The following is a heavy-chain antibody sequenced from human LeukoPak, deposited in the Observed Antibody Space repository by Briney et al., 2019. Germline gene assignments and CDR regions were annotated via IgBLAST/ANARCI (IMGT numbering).Heavy chain of an antibody. CDR2: IIPIFGTA. Sequence: ASAKVSCKASGGTFSSYAISWVRQAPGQGLEWMGGIIPIFGTANYAQKFQGRVTITTDESTSTAYMELSSLRSEDTAVYYCASDGGYCSSTSCWFDPWGQGTLVTVSS. V-gene: IGHV1-69*05. CDR3: ASDGGYCSSTSCWFDP. J-gene: IGHJ5*02. D-gene: IGHD2-2*01. CDR1: GGTFSSYA.